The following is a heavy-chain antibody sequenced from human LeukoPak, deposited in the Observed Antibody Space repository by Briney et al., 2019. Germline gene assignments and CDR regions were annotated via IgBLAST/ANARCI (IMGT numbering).Heavy chain of an antibody. CDR2: ISDSGGST. Sequence: GGSLRLSCAASGFTSSSYAMSWVRQAPGKGLEWVSAISDSGGSTYDADSVKGRFTISRDNSKNTLYLQMNSLRAEDTAVYYCAKDTSIGRYCTNGVCSPFDYWGQGTLVTVSS. CDR1: GFTSSSYA. CDR3: AKDTSIGRYCTNGVCSPFDY. J-gene: IGHJ4*02. V-gene: IGHV3-23*01. D-gene: IGHD2-8*01.